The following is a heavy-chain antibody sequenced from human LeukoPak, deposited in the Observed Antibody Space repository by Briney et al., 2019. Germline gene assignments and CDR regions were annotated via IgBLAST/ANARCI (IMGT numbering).Heavy chain of an antibody. Sequence: HAGGSLRLSCAASGFSVSDNYMSWVRQAPGRGLEWVSVLTTGGTPYYAVSVKGRFTISRDESKNTLYLQMNILGAEDTAVYYCAREQWLDYWGQGTLVAVSS. CDR3: AREQWLDY. CDR1: GFSVSDNY. D-gene: IGHD6-19*01. CDR2: LTTGGTP. V-gene: IGHV3-53*01. J-gene: IGHJ4*02.